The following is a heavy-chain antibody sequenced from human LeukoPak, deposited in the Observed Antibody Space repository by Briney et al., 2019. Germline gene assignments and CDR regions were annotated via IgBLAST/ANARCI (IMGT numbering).Heavy chain of an antibody. D-gene: IGHD4-11*01. CDR3: AKDGVTTRVIHYFDY. V-gene: IGHV3-30*02. Sequence: PGGSLRLSCAASGFTFSSYGMHWVRQAPCKGLEWVAFIRYDGSNKYYADSVKGRFTISRDNSKNTLYLQMNSLRAEDTAVYYCAKDGVTTRVIHYFDYWGQGTLVTVSS. CDR1: GFTFSSYG. CDR2: IRYDGSNK. J-gene: IGHJ4*02.